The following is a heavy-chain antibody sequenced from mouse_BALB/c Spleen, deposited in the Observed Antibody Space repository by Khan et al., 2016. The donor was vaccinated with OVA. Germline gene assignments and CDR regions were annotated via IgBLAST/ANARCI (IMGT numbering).Heavy chain of an antibody. J-gene: IGHJ1*01. D-gene: IGHD6-2*01. Sequence: QIQLVQSGPELKKPGETVKISCKASGYTFTNYGMNWVKQAPGKGLKWMGWINTYTGEPTYADDFKGRFVFSLETSASTAYLQISNLKNEDMTTYFCARISSYWYSDVWGAGTTVNDSS. CDR2: INTYTGEP. CDR1: GYTFTNYG. CDR3: ARISSYWYSDV. V-gene: IGHV9-1*02.